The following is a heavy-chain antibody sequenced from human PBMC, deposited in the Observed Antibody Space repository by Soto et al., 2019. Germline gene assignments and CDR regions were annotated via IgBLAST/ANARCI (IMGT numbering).Heavy chain of an antibody. CDR3: ARSARDADYADY. CDR1: GFTFSNYA. D-gene: IGHD3-10*01. Sequence: GGSLRLSCAASGFTFSNYAMHWVRQAPGKGLEYVSAINPNGGGTYYADSVKGRFTISRDNSKNTLSLQMGSLKTEDMAVYYCARSARDADYADYWGQGTLATVS. J-gene: IGHJ4*02. CDR2: INPNGGGT. V-gene: IGHV3-64*02.